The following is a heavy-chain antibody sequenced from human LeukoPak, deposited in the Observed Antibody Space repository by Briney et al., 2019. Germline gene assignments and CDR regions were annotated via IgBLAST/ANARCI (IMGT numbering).Heavy chain of an antibody. CDR1: GYTFTSYD. J-gene: IGHJ4*02. D-gene: IGHD3-16*01. V-gene: IGHV1-8*01. CDR3: ARGASPTDYDFDY. Sequence: ASVKVSCKASGYTFTSYDINWVRQATGQGLEWMGWMNPNSGNTGYAQKFQGRVTMTRNTSISTAYMELSSLGSEDTAVYYCARGASPTDYDFDYWGQGTLVTVSS. CDR2: MNPNSGNT.